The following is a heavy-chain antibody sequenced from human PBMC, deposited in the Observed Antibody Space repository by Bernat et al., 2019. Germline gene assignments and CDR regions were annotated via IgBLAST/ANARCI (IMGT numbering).Heavy chain of an antibody. J-gene: IGHJ3*02. Sequence: QVQLQESGPGLVKPSETLSLTCTVSGGSISSYYWSWIRQPPGKGLEWIGYIYYSGSTNYNPSLKSRVTISVDTSKNQFSLKLSSVTAADRAVYYCARDKYCSGGSCYDAFDIWGQGTMVTVSS. CDR1: GGSISSYY. CDR3: ARDKYCSGGSCYDAFDI. V-gene: IGHV4-59*01. D-gene: IGHD2-15*01. CDR2: IYYSGST.